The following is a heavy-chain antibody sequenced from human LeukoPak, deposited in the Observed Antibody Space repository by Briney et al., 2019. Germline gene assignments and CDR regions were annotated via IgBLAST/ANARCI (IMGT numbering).Heavy chain of an antibody. CDR1: GFTFNNYA. CDR3: AKDSSYYFGSGSYIDY. D-gene: IGHD3-10*01. V-gene: IGHV3-23*01. CDR2: ISGSGGST. Sequence: PGGSLRLSCAASGFTFNNYAMSWVRQAPGKGLEWVSFISGSGGSTYYADSVKGRFTISRDNSKNTLYLQMNSLRAEDTAVYYCAKDSSYYFGSGSYIDYWGQGTLVTVSS. J-gene: IGHJ4*02.